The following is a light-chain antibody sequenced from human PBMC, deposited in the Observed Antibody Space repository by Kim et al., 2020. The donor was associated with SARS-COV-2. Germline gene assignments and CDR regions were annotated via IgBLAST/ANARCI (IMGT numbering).Light chain of an antibody. CDR3: QQYIDFPLT. CDR1: HDIRNS. CDR2: DSS. V-gene: IGKV1-33*01. Sequence: ASVGDRVTISCLASHDIRNSLVWYHQKPGQAPKCLIFDSSNLETGVPSRFSGSGSGTTFTFTISSLQAEDIGTYYCQQYIDFPLTFGGGTKVDIK. J-gene: IGKJ4*01.